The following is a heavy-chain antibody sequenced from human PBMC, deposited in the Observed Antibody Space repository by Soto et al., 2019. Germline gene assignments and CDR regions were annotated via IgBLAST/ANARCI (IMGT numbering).Heavy chain of an antibody. Sequence: EVQLVESGGGLVQPGGSLKLSCAASGFTFSGSAMHWVRQASGKGLEWVGRIRSKANSYATAYAASVKGRFTISRDDSKNTAYLQMNSLKTEDTAVYYCAKASSPSVYSYGIFWGQGTLVTVSS. J-gene: IGHJ4*02. CDR3: AKASSPSVYSYGIF. D-gene: IGHD5-18*01. CDR1: GFTFSGSA. V-gene: IGHV3-73*01. CDR2: IRSKANSYAT.